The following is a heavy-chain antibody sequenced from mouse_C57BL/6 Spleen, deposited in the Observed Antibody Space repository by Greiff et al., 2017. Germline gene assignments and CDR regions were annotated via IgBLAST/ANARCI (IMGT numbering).Heavy chain of an antibody. Sequence: VQLQQSGAELVRPGASVKLSCTASGFNIKDDYMHWVKQRPEQGLEWIGWIDPANGDTEYASKFQGKATITADTSSNPAYLQLSSLTSEDTAVYYCTIRQLRVQAGWGQGTLVTVSA. D-gene: IGHD3-2*02. CDR3: TIRQLRVQAG. CDR2: IDPANGDT. J-gene: IGHJ3*01. V-gene: IGHV14-4*01. CDR1: GFNIKDDY.